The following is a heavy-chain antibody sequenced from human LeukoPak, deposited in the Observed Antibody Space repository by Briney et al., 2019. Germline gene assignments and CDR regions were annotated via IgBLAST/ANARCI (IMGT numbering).Heavy chain of an antibody. J-gene: IGHJ6*03. CDR2: IYYSGST. V-gene: IGHV4-59*11. CDR1: GGSISSHY. Sequence: SETLSLTCTGSGGSISSHYWSWIRQPPGKGLEWIGYIYYSGSTNYNPSLKSRVTMSVDTSKNQFSLKLSSVTAADTAVYYCARVDSFDYYYYYYMDVWGKGTTVTVSS. D-gene: IGHD2-2*03. CDR3: ARVDSFDYYYYYYMDV.